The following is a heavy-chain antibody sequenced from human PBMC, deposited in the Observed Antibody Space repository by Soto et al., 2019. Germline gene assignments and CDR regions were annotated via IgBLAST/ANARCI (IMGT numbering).Heavy chain of an antibody. D-gene: IGHD6-13*01. CDR1: GGSISSSSYY. J-gene: IGHJ3*02. V-gene: IGHV4-39*01. CDR3: ARHLSIAAAGTPFDI. Sequence: QLQLQESGPGLVKPSETLSLTCTVSGGSISSSSYYLGWIRQPPGKGLEWLGSIYYSGSTYYNPSRKSRVTISVDTSKNPFSLKLSSVTAADTAVYYCARHLSIAAAGTPFDIWGQGTMVTVSS. CDR2: IYYSGST.